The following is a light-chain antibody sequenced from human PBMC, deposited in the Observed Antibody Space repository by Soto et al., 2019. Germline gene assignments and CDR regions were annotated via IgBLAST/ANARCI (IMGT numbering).Light chain of an antibody. CDR3: LQYGAPWWT. V-gene: IGKV3-20*01. CDR2: GAS. CDR1: QSVPANY. Sequence: EIVLTQSPGTLSLSPGARVTLSFGASQSVPANYLAWYQQKPGQAPRLLIYGASNRATGITDRFSGSGSGTYFTLTVSRLEHEDFAVYFCLQYGAPWWTFGQGARVEIK. J-gene: IGKJ1*01.